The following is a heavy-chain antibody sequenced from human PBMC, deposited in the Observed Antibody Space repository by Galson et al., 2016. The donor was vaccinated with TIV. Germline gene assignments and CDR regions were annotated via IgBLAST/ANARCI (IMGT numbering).Heavy chain of an antibody. V-gene: IGHV3-20*04. CDR2: INWNGGAT. D-gene: IGHD2-21*02. Sequence: SLRLSCAASGFTFDDHGMSWVRQGPGKGLEWVSSINWNGGATSYADSVKGRFTISRDNAKNFLYLQMNSLSAEDTAFYYCVREAAGGGACYYFDYWGQGNLVTVSS. CDR3: VREAAGGGACYYFDY. CDR1: GFTFDDHG. J-gene: IGHJ4*02.